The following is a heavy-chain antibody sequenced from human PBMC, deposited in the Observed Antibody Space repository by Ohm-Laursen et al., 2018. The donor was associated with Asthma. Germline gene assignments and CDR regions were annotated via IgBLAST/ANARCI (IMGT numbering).Heavy chain of an antibody. CDR2: ISYDGSNK. CDR1: GFTFTSYA. CDR3: ARGGYSGYDTIAPAED. V-gene: IGHV3-30-3*01. J-gene: IGHJ4*02. D-gene: IGHD5-12*01. Sequence: SLRLSCAASGFTFTSYAMHWVRQAPGKGLEWVAAISYDGSNKYYADSVKGRFPISRDNSKNTLHLQMNSLRAEDTAVYYCARGGYSGYDTIAPAEDWGQGILVTVSS.